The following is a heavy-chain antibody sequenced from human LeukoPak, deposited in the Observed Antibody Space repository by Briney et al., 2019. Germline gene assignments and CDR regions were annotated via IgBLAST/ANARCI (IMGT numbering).Heavy chain of an antibody. Sequence: SETLSLTCTVSGGSISSYYWSWIRQPPGKGLEWIGYIYYSGSTNYNPSLKSRVTISVDTSKNQFSLKLSSVTAADTAVYYCASYNGYSSIVGYSDYWGQGTLVTVSS. D-gene: IGHD6-13*01. CDR2: IYYSGST. CDR1: GGSISSYY. V-gene: IGHV4-59*08. J-gene: IGHJ4*02. CDR3: ASYNGYSSIVGYSDY.